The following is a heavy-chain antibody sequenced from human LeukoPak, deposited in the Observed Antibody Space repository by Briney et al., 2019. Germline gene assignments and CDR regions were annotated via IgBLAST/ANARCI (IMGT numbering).Heavy chain of an antibody. J-gene: IGHJ4*02. D-gene: IGHD6-13*01. V-gene: IGHV3-7*01. Sequence: GGSLRLSCAASGFTFSSCSMSWVRQAPGKGLEWVANINQDGSEKYYVDSVKGRFTISRDNAKNSLYLQMNSLRAEDTAVYYCARDRVWTVLYWGQGTLVTVSS. CDR1: GFTFSSCS. CDR2: INQDGSEK. CDR3: ARDRVWTVLY.